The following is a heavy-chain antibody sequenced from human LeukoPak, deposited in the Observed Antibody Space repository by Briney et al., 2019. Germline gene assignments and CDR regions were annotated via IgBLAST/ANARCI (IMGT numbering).Heavy chain of an antibody. J-gene: IGHJ4*02. D-gene: IGHD5-18*01. V-gene: IGHV3-33*08. CDR2: IWYDGSNK. Sequence: GGSLRLSCAASGFTFSSCGMQWVRQAPGKGLEWVAVIWYDGSNKYYADSVKGRFTISRDNSKNTLYLQMNSLRAEDTAVYYCARDLVDTAMVTGYWGQGTLVTVSS. CDR3: ARDLVDTAMVTGY. CDR1: GFTFSSCG.